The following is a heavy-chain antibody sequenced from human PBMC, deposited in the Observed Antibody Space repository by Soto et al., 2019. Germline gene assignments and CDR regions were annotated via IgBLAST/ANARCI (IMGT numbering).Heavy chain of an antibody. Sequence: GASVKVSCKASGYTFTNYGVTWVRQAPGQGLEWMGWISAYTDNPNYAQKFQGRVTMTIDTSTTTAYMDLRSLTSDDTAVYYCARVIPGAEVWFVPWGQGTLVTVSS. V-gene: IGHV1-18*01. D-gene: IGHD2-2*01. CDR3: ARVIPGAEVWFVP. J-gene: IGHJ5*02. CDR2: ISAYTDNP. CDR1: GYTFTNYG.